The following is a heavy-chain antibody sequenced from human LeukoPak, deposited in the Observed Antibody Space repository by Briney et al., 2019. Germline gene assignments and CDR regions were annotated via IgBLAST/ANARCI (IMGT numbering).Heavy chain of an antibody. V-gene: IGHV3-48*04. J-gene: IGHJ4*02. CDR2: ISRSSSTI. D-gene: IGHD5-18*01. CDR3: ARDRRLQLWSPAGFDY. Sequence: PGGSLRLSCAASGFTFSNYSMNWVRQAPGKGLEWVSYISRSSSTIYYADSVKGRFTISRDNAKNSLYLQMNSLRADDTAVYYCARDRRLQLWSPAGFDYWGQGTLVTASS. CDR1: GFTFSNYS.